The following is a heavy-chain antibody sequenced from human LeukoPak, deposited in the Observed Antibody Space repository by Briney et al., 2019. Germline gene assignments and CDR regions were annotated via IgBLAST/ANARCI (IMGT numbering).Heavy chain of an antibody. CDR3: AKSGPYCSSTSCNYFDY. D-gene: IGHD2-2*01. J-gene: IGHJ4*02. Sequence: GGSLRLSCAASRFTFSNFAMSWVRQAPGKGLEWVSAISGSGGSTYYADSVKGRFTISRDNSKNALFLQMNSLRAEDTAVYYCAKSGPYCSSTSCNYFDYWGQGTLVTVSS. CDR1: RFTFSNFA. CDR2: ISGSGGST. V-gene: IGHV3-23*01.